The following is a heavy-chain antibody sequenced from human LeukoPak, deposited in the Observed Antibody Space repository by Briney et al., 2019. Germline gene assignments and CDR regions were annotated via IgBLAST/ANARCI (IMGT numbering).Heavy chain of an antibody. CDR2: FDPEDGKT. Sequence: ASVKVSCKVSGYSLSELSMHWVRQAPGKGLEWMGGFDPEDGKTINAQKFQGRLTMTEDTSTDTAYMELSSLRSEDTAVYYCARDRYGDYAFDYWGQGTLVTVSS. CDR3: ARDRYGDYAFDY. V-gene: IGHV1-24*01. D-gene: IGHD4-17*01. J-gene: IGHJ4*02. CDR1: GYSLSELS.